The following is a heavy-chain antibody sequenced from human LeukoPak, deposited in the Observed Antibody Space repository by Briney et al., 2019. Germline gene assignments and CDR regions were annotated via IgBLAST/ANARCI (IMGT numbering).Heavy chain of an antibody. D-gene: IGHD2-15*01. J-gene: IGHJ4*02. CDR3: ARDFGRYCSGGSCYEIDFDY. CDR2: ISGSGGST. CDR1: GFTFSSYA. Sequence: GGSLRLSCAASGFTFSSYAMSWVRQAPGKGLEWVSGISGSGGSTYYADSVKGRFTISRDNSKNTLYLQMNSLRAEDTAVYYCARDFGRYCSGGSCYEIDFDYWGQGTLVTVSS. V-gene: IGHV3-23*01.